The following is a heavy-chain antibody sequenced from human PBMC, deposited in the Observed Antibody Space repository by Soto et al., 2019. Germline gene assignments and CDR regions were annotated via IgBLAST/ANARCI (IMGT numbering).Heavy chain of an antibody. CDR2: INPSGGTT. CDR3: ARGPNTNTWYRCFNP. Sequence: ASVKVSCKASGYTFTTYYIHWVRQAPGQGLEWMGIINPSGGTTTFAQKFQGRVTMTSDTSTSTVYMELSSLRSEDTALYYCARGPNTNTWYRCFNPWGQGTLVTVSS. CDR1: GYTFTTYY. V-gene: IGHV1-46*03. D-gene: IGHD6-13*01. J-gene: IGHJ5*02.